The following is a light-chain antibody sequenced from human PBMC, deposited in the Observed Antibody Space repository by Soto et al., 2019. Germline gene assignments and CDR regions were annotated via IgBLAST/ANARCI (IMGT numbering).Light chain of an antibody. Sequence: EIVLTQSPGTLSLSPGERATLSCRASQSVSSSYLAWYQQKPSQAPRLLIYGASSRATGIPDRFSGSGSGTDFTLTISRLEPEDFAVYYCQQYGSSPQGFGPGTKVDIK. CDR1: QSVSSSY. CDR3: QQYGSSPQG. V-gene: IGKV3-20*01. J-gene: IGKJ3*01. CDR2: GAS.